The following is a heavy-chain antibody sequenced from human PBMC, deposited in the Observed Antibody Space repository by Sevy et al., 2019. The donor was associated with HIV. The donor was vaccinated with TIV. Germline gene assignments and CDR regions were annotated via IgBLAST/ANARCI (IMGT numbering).Heavy chain of an antibody. D-gene: IGHD6-19*01. J-gene: IGHJ4*02. CDR1: GFTFGTYG. CDR3: ARGSLYSSGWSESLDY. Sequence: GGSLRLSCVASGFTFGTYGMDWVRQAPGKGLEWVAVIWFDGSTKYYGDSVKGRFTISRDNSKNTLYLQMNSLRAEDTDVYYCARGSLYSSGWSESLDYWGQGTLVTVSS. V-gene: IGHV3-33*01. CDR2: IWFDGSTK.